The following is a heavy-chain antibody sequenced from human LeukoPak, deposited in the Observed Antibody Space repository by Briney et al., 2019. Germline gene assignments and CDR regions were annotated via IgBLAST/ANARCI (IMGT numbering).Heavy chain of an antibody. Sequence: GGSLRLSCAASGFTFSSYEMNWVRQAPGKGLEWVSYISSSGSTIYYADSVKGRFTISRDNAKNSLYLQMNSLRAEDTAVYYCAKVRLHDRGLDAFDIWGQGTMVTVSS. V-gene: IGHV3-48*03. J-gene: IGHJ3*02. CDR2: ISSSGSTI. CDR1: GFTFSSYE. D-gene: IGHD3-22*01. CDR3: AKVRLHDRGLDAFDI.